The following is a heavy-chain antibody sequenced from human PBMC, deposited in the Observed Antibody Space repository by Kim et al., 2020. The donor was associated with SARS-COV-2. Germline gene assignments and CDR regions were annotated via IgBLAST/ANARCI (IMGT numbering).Heavy chain of an antibody. V-gene: IGHV3-30*02. J-gene: IGHJ4*02. Sequence: DSVKGRFTISRDNSKNTLYLQMNSLRAEDTAVYYCAKELRPLLWFGELDYWGQGTLVTVSS. D-gene: IGHD3-10*01. CDR3: AKELRPLLWFGELDY.